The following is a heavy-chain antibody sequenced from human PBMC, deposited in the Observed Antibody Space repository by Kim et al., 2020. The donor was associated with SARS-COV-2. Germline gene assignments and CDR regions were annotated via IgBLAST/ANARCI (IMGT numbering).Heavy chain of an antibody. J-gene: IGHJ4*02. CDR3: ARRYYYGSGSFD. Sequence: GGSLRLSCAASGFTVSSNYMSWVRQAPGKGLEWVSVIYSGGSTYYADSVKGRFTISRDNSKNTLYLQMNSLRAEDTAVYYCARRYYYGSGSFDWGQGTLVTVSS. CDR1: GFTVSSNY. CDR2: IYSGGST. V-gene: IGHV3-53*01. D-gene: IGHD3-10*01.